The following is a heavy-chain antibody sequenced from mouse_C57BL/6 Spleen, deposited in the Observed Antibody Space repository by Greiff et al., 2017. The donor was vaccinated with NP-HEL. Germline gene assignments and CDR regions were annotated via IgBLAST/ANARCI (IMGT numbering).Heavy chain of an antibody. CDR2: INPCTCGT. CDR3: AGDGPFMDY. Sequence: QVQLQQPGTDLVKPGASVKLSCKASGYTFTSYWMPWVQQRPGQGPEWIGNINPCTCGTNYNEKFKSKATLTVDKSSSTAYMQLSSLTSEDSAVYYCAGDGPFMDYWGQGTSVTVSS. CDR1: GYTFTSYW. V-gene: IGHV1-53*01. J-gene: IGHJ4*01. D-gene: IGHD2-3*01.